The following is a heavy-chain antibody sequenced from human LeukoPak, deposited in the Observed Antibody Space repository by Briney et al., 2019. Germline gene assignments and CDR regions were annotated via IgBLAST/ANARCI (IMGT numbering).Heavy chain of an antibody. V-gene: IGHV1-2*02. CDR3: ARGHDYVWGSPHY. D-gene: IGHD3-16*01. CDR1: GYTFTDSY. Sequence: ASVRVSCKASGYTFTDSYIHWVRQAPGQGLEWMGWINPNSGGQNYSQKVQGRVTITRDTSVNTAYMELSRLRSDDTAVYYCARGHDYVWGSPHYWGQGTLVTVCS. CDR2: INPNSGGQ. J-gene: IGHJ4*02.